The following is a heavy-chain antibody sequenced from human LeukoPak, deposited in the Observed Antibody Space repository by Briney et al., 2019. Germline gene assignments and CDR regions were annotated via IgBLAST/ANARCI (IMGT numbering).Heavy chain of an antibody. V-gene: IGHV3-49*04. CDR2: ISGGTT. Sequence: PGRSLRLSCTASGFTFGDYAMSWVRQAPGKGLEWIGFISGGTTEYAASVKGRFTISRDDSTSIAYLQMNSLTTEDTAVYYCSRGSGWLSVYWGQGTLVTVSS. CDR1: GFTFGDYA. J-gene: IGHJ4*02. CDR3: SRGSGWLSVY. D-gene: IGHD6-19*01.